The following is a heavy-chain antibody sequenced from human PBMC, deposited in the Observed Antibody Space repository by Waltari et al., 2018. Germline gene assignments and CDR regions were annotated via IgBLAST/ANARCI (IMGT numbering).Heavy chain of an antibody. Sequence: LESGGGLAKPGGSVKRSGVASGFTFDNFAMNWVRQTPQKGLEWVARITSGGATKYADSVSGRFTISRDNSINALYLHMDDLRTDDTATYFCAKAPYQLPYVDSWGQGTLVTVSS. J-gene: IGHJ1*01. CDR2: ITSGGAT. D-gene: IGHD2-2*01. CDR1: GFTFDNFA. V-gene: IGHV3-23*01. CDR3: AKAPYQLPYVDS.